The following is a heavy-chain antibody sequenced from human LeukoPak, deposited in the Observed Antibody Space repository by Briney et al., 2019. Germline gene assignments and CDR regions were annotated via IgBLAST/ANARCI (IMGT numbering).Heavy chain of an antibody. V-gene: IGHV1-69*05. Sequence: SVKVSCKGSGGTFSSYAISWVRQAPGQGLEWMGRIIPIFGTANYAQKFQGRVTITTDESTSTAYMELSSLRSEDTAVYYCARELEMATIGIDYWGQGTLVTVSS. D-gene: IGHD5-24*01. J-gene: IGHJ4*02. CDR3: ARELEMATIGIDY. CDR1: GGTFSSYA. CDR2: IIPIFGTA.